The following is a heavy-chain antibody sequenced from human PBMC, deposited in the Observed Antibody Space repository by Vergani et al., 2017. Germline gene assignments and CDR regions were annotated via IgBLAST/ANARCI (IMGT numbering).Heavy chain of an antibody. CDR1: GGSISSYY. CDR2: IYYSGST. Sequence: QVQLQESGPGLVKPSQTLSLTCTVSGGSISSYYWSWIRQPPGKGLEWIGYIYYSGSTNYNPSLKSRVTISVDTSKNTLYLQMNSLRAEDTAVYYCARAPITIFGVVNWFDPWGQGTLVTVSS. V-gene: IGHV4-59*12. D-gene: IGHD3-3*01. J-gene: IGHJ5*02. CDR3: ARAPITIFGVVNWFDP.